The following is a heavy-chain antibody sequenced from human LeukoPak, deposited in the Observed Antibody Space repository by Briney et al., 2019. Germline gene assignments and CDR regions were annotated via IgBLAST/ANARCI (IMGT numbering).Heavy chain of an antibody. V-gene: IGHV4-30-4*08. D-gene: IGHD3-10*01. CDR2: IYYSGST. Sequence: SETLSLTCTVSGGSISSGDYYWSWIRQPPGKGLEWIGYIYYSGSTYYNPSLKSRVTISVDTSKNQFSLKLSSVTAADTAVYYCARDPSDYYYGSGSIRRGGDYWGQGTLVTVSS. CDR1: GGSISSGDYY. CDR3: ARDPSDYYYGSGSIRRGGDY. J-gene: IGHJ4*02.